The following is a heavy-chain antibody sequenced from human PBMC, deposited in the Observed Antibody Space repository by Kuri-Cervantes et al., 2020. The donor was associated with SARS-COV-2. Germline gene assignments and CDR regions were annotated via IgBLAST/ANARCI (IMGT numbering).Heavy chain of an antibody. CDR2: IKGDGSET. J-gene: IGHJ6*02. D-gene: IGHD2-15*01. CDR1: GFTFSNYW. CDR3: ARDCSGGSCYFLYYYYGMDV. Sequence: GGSLRLSCTASGFTFSNYWMHWFRQAPGKGLVWLSRIKGDGSETIYADSVKGRFTISRDNAKNSLYLQMNSLRAEDTAVYYCARDCSGGSCYFLYYYYGMDVWGQGTTVTVSS. V-gene: IGHV3-74*01.